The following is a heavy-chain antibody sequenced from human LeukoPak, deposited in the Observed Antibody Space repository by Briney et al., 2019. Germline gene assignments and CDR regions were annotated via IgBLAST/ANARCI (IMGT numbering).Heavy chain of an antibody. CDR3: TRGVYCSGGSCSLDY. CDR2: ISGSDDFT. Sequence: QPGGSLRLSCAASGFTFSSYAMSWVRQAPGKGLEWVSAISGSDDFTYYADSVKGRFTISRDNSRNTLSLQISSLRAEDTALYYCTRGVYCSGGSCSLDYWGQGTLVTVSS. J-gene: IGHJ4*02. D-gene: IGHD2-15*01. V-gene: IGHV3-23*01. CDR1: GFTFSSYA.